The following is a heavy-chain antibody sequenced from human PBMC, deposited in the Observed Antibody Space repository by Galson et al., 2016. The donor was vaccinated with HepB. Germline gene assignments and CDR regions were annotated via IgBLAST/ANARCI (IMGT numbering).Heavy chain of an antibody. Sequence: QSGAEVKEPGESLKISCKGSGYRFTSQWVGWVRQMPGKGLEWMGIIYPGDSDTRYSPSFQGQVTISVDKSISNAYLQWASLKASGTAMYFCASSRIGGARGGAFAIWGPGTRVTVSP. CDR3: ASSRIGGARGGAFAI. CDR2: IYPGDSDT. D-gene: IGHD1-26*01. CDR1: GYRFTSQW. V-gene: IGHV5-51*01. J-gene: IGHJ3*02.